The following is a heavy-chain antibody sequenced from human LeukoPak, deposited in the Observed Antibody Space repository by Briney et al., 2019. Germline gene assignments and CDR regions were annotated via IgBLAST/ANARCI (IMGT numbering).Heavy chain of an antibody. CDR1: GFTFSSYW. J-gene: IGHJ4*02. CDR2: INSDGSST. Sequence: AGGSLRLSCAASGFTFSSYWMHWVRQAPGKGLVWVSRINSDGSSTSYADSVKGRFTISRDNAKNTLSLQVNSLRAEDTAVYYCARVMTGYNYDYRHWGQGTLVTVSS. V-gene: IGHV3-74*01. CDR3: ARVMTGYNYDYRH. D-gene: IGHD5-18*01.